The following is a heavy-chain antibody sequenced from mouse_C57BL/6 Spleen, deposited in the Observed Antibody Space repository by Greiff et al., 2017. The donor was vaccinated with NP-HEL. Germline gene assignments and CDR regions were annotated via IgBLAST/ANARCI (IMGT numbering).Heavy chain of an antibody. CDR2: INPNNGGT. V-gene: IGHV1-18*01. D-gene: IGHD6-1*01. CDR3: ARVPLGDYAMDY. CDR1: GYTFTDYN. J-gene: IGHJ4*01. Sequence: VQLKESGPELVKPGASVKIPCKASGYTFTDYNMDWVKQSHGKSLEWIGDINPNNGGTIYNQKFKGKATLTVDKSSSTAYMELRSLTSEDTAVYYCARVPLGDYAMDYWGQGTSVTVSS.